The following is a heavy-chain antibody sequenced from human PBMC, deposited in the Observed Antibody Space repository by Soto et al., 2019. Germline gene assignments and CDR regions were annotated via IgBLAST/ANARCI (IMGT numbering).Heavy chain of an antibody. CDR3: ARSRTTVVTYYYYGMDV. V-gene: IGHV1-69*01. J-gene: IGHJ6*02. CDR2: IVPIFGTA. CDR1: GGTFSSYA. D-gene: IGHD4-17*01. Sequence: QVQLVQSGAEVKKPGSSVKVSCKASGGTFSSYAISWVRQAPGQGLEWMGGIVPIFGTANYAQKFQGRVTITADESTSTAYMELSSLRSEDTAVYYCARSRTTVVTYYYYGMDVWGQGTTVTVSS.